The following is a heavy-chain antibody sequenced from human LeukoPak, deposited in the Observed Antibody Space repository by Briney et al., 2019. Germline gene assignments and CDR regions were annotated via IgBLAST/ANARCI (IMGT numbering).Heavy chain of an antibody. Sequence: SETLSLTCAVYGGSFSGYYWSWIRQPPGKGLEWIGEINHSGSTNYNPSLKSRVTISVDTSKNQFSLKLSSVTAADTAVYYCARGGAPRYCSSTSCFFYAFDIWGQVTMVTVSS. CDR1: GGSFSGYY. J-gene: IGHJ3*02. CDR2: INHSGST. D-gene: IGHD2-2*01. V-gene: IGHV4-34*01. CDR3: ARGGAPRYCSSTSCFFYAFDI.